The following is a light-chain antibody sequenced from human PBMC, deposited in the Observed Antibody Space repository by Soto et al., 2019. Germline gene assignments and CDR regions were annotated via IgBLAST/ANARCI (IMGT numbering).Light chain of an antibody. V-gene: IGKV1-5*03. CDR1: ESIDSW. J-gene: IGKJ1*01. CDR2: KAS. Sequence: DIQMTQSPSTLSASVGDRVTITCRASESIDSWLAWHQQKPGRAPKLLISKASRLESGVPSRFSGSGFGTEYTLTISSLQPDDFATYYCQQYNSYRAFGQGTKVDI. CDR3: QQYNSYRA.